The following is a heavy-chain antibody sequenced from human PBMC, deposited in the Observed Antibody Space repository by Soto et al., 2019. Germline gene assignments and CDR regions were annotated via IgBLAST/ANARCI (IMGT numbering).Heavy chain of an antibody. V-gene: IGHV3-23*01. CDR1: GFTFSSYA. J-gene: IGHJ6*02. D-gene: IGHD1-1*01. CDR3: AKRETRRTGTQWGYYGMDV. CDR2: ISGSGGST. Sequence: EVQLLESGGGLVQPGGSLRLSCAASGFTFSSYAMSWVRQAPGKGLEWVSGISGSGGSTYYADSVKGRFTISRDNSKNTLYLQMNSLRVEDTAVYYCAKRETRRTGTQWGYYGMDVWGQGTTVTVSS.